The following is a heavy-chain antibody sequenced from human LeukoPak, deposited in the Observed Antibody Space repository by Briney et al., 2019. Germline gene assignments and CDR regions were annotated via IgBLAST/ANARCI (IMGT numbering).Heavy chain of an antibody. J-gene: IGHJ4*02. Sequence: SETLSLTCTVSGASISNTYWSWIRQAPGKELEWIGCFHSGGSTSYNPSLESRVTISADTSNNQFSLKLNSVTAADTAVYFCARHGSNLVGASTIYFDKWGQGILVTVSA. CDR3: ARHGSNLVGASTIYFDK. CDR1: GASISNTY. D-gene: IGHD1-26*01. V-gene: IGHV4-4*09. CDR2: FHSGGST.